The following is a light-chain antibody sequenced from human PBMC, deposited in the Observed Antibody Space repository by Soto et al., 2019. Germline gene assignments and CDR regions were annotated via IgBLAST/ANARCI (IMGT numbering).Light chain of an antibody. CDR1: STDVGSHKL. CDR2: EAY. J-gene: IGLJ1*01. Sequence: QSVLTQPASLSGSPGQSITISCTGTSTDVGSHKLVSWYQQYPGNAPKLIIFEAYKRPSGVSNRFSGSKSGSTASLTISGLQAEDEADYYCCSNAVGSTYVFGTRTKVTVL. V-gene: IGLV2-23*01. CDR3: CSNAVGSTYV.